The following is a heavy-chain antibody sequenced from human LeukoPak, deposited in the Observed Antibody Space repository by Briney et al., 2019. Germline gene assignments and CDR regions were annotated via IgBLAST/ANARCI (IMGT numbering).Heavy chain of an antibody. J-gene: IGHJ6*02. V-gene: IGHV3-30-3*01. CDR2: ISNDGGAK. Sequence: GGSLRVSCTGSGFIFSSYAMHWVRQAPGQGLEWVAVISNDGGAKHYTDSVKGRFTVSRDNSRNTVYLQMNSLRSEDAAVYYCAKDRITMIVVVPFYGMDVWGQGTTVTVSS. CDR1: GFIFSSYA. D-gene: IGHD3-22*01. CDR3: AKDRITMIVVVPFYGMDV.